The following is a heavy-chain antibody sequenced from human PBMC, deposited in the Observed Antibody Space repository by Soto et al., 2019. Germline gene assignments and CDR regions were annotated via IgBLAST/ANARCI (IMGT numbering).Heavy chain of an antibody. CDR3: AKDPKGATFYGMDV. CDR2: ISSGGSDR. D-gene: IGHD1-26*01. CDR1: GFSFSTYG. J-gene: IGHJ6*02. Sequence: QVQLVESGGGVVQPGRSLRLSCAASGFSFSTYGMHWVRQAPGKGLVWVAVISSGGSDRNYADSVKGRFTISRDNSKNTLYLQMNSLRAEDTAVYYCAKDPKGATFYGMDVWGQGTTVTVSS. V-gene: IGHV3-30*18.